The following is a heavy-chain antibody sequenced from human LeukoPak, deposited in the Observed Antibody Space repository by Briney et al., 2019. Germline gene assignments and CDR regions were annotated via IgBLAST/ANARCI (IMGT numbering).Heavy chain of an antibody. CDR2: IYYSGST. J-gene: IGHJ6*03. CDR1: GGSISSSSYY. D-gene: IGHD2-15*01. V-gene: IGHV4-39*01. Sequence: SETLSLTCTVSGGSISSSSYYWGWIRQPPGKGLEWFGGIYYSGSTYYNPSLKSRVTISVDTSKNQFSLKLSSVTAADTAVYYCAIQVELPDYDYYYMDVWGKGTTVTVSS. CDR3: AIQVELPDYDYYYMDV.